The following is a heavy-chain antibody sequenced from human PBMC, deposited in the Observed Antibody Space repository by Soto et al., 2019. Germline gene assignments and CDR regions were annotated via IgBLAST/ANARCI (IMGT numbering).Heavy chain of an antibody. V-gene: IGHV3-13*01. J-gene: IGHJ3*02. CDR1: GFTFSSYD. CDR3: ARINWSDAFDI. Sequence: RGSLRLSCAASGFTFSSYDMHWVRQATGKGLEWVSAIGTAGDTYYPGSVKGRFTISRENAKNSLYLQMNSLRAGDTAVYYCARINWSDAFDIWGQGTMVTVSS. D-gene: IGHD1-20*01. CDR2: IGTAGDT.